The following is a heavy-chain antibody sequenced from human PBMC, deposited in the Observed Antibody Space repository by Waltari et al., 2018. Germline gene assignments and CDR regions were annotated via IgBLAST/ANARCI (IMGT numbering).Heavy chain of an antibody. CDR2: IYTSGST. CDR3: ARDRGGVFGVVIYYYMDV. CDR1: GFTFDDYG. V-gene: IGHV4-4*07. J-gene: IGHJ6*03. D-gene: IGHD3-3*01. Sequence: ESGGGVVRPGGSLRLSCAASGFTFDDYGMSWVRQAPGKGLEWIGRIYTSGSTNYNPSLKSRVTMSVDTSKNQFSLKLSSVTAADTAVYYCARDRGGVFGVVIYYYMDVWGKGTTVTVSS.